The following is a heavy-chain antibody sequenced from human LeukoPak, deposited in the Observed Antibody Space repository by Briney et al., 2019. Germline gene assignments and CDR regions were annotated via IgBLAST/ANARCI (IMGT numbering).Heavy chain of an antibody. CDR3: AREQALGRYYGSGFDP. V-gene: IGHV4-59*01. Sequence: SETLSLTCTVSGGSISSYYWSWIRQPPGKGLEWIGYIYYSGSTNYNPSLRSRVTISVDTSKNQFSLKLSSVTAADTAVYYCAREQALGRYYGSGFDPWGQGTLVTVST. D-gene: IGHD3-10*01. J-gene: IGHJ5*02. CDR2: IYYSGST. CDR1: GGSISSYY.